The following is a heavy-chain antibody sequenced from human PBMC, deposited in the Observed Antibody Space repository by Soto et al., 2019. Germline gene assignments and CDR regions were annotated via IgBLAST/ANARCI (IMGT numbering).Heavy chain of an antibody. D-gene: IGHD3-10*01. CDR3: AGDVHYYTSDY. CDR2: ISGSGTTI. Sequence: QVQLVESGGGLVKPGGSLRLSCGASGFSFSDHYMTWIRQAPGKGLEWVSYISGSGTTIYYTDSVKGRFTVSRDNAKNSVYLQMNSLRAEVTAVYYCAGDVHYYTSDYWGQGTLVTVSS. J-gene: IGHJ4*02. V-gene: IGHV3-11*01. CDR1: GFSFSDHY.